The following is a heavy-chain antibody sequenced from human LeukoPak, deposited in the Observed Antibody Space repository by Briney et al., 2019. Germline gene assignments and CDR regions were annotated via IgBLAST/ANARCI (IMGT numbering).Heavy chain of an antibody. D-gene: IGHD3-9*01. CDR3: ARDGRKGDILTGYLDY. J-gene: IGHJ4*02. CDR2: ISYDGSNK. CDR1: GFTFSSYA. Sequence: GGSLRVYCAASGFTFSSYAMSWVRQAPGKGLEWVAVISYDGSNKYYADSVKGRFTISGENSKNTLYLQMNSLRAEDTAVYYCARDGRKGDILTGYLDYWGQGTLVTVSS. V-gene: IGHV3-30-3*01.